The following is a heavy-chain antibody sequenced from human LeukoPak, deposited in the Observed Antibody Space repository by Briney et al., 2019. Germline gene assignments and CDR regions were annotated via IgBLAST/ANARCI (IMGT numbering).Heavy chain of an antibody. CDR3: AREIVVVPAAMPGLCYMDA. V-gene: IGHV4-38-2*02. CDR2: IYHSGST. CDR1: GYSISSGYY. J-gene: IGHJ6*03. Sequence: PSETLSLTCAVSGYSISSGYYWGWIRQPPGKGLEWIGSIYHSGSTYYNPSLKSRVTISVDTSKNQFSLKLSSVTAADTAVYYCAREIVVVPAAMPGLCYMDAGGKGTTVTVSS. D-gene: IGHD2-2*01.